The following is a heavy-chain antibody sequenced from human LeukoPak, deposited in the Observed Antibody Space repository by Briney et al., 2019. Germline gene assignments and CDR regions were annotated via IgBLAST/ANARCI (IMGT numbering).Heavy chain of an antibody. D-gene: IGHD2-2*01. CDR3: ARERTTRDY. CDR2: INHSGST. CDR1: GGSFSGYY. J-gene: IGHJ4*02. Sequence: SETLSLICAAYGGSFSGYYWSWIRQPPGKGLEWIGEINHSGSTNYNASLKSRVTISVDTSKNQFSLKLSSVTAADTAVYYCARERTTRDYWGQGTLVTV. V-gene: IGHV4-34*01.